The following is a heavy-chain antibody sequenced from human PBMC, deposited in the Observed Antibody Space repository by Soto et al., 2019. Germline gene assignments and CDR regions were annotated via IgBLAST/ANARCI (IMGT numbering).Heavy chain of an antibody. V-gene: IGHV5-51*01. CDR3: ARFGTEDIVVVPLYYYYGMDV. CDR2: IYPGDSDT. D-gene: IGHD2-2*01. CDR1: GYSFTSYW. Sequence: GESLKISCKGSGYSFTSYWIGWVRQMPGKGLEWMGIIYPGDSDTRYSPSFQGQVTISADKSISTAYLQWSSLKASDTAMYYCARFGTEDIVVVPLYYYYGMDVWGQGTTVTVSS. J-gene: IGHJ6*02.